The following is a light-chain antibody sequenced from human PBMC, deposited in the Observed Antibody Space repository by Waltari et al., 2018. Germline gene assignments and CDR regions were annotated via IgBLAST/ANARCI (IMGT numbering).Light chain of an antibody. J-gene: IGKJ1*01. CDR1: QSVGRY. V-gene: IGKV3-11*01. Sequence: EIVLTQSPGTLSLSPGERANLSCRASQSVGRYLAWYQQKPGQAPRLLIYYASTRDTGVPDRFSGSGSGTDFSLTISSLEAEDFAVYYCQKYVNLPATFGQGTKVEIK. CDR3: QKYVNLPAT. CDR2: YAS.